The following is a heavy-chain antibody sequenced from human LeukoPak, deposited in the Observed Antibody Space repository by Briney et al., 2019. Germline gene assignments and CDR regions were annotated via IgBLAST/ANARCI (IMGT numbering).Heavy chain of an antibody. Sequence: PSETLSLTCTVSGGSISSSSYYWGWIRQPPGKGLEWIGSIYYSGSTYYNPSLKSRVTISVDTSKNQFSLKLSSVTAADTAVYYCARDRGGIAAAGNNWFDPWGQGTLVTVSS. J-gene: IGHJ5*02. V-gene: IGHV4-39*07. CDR3: ARDRGGIAAAGNNWFDP. CDR2: IYYSGST. D-gene: IGHD6-13*01. CDR1: GGSISSSSYY.